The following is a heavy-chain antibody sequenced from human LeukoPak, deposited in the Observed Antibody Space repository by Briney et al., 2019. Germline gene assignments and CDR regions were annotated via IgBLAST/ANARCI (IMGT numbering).Heavy chain of an antibody. CDR1: GFTFSSYG. CDR3: AKGYSGYGWSLVDY. D-gene: IGHD5-12*01. Sequence: PGRSLRLSCVASGFTFSSYGMHWVRQAPGKGLEWVAVISYDGSNKYYADSVKGRFTISRDNSKNTLYLQMNSLRAEDTAAYYCAKGYSGYGWSLVDYWGQGTLVTVSS. V-gene: IGHV3-30*18. CDR2: ISYDGSNK. J-gene: IGHJ4*02.